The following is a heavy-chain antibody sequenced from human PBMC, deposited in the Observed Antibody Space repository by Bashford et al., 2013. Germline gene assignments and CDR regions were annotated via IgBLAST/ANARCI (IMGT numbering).Heavy chain of an antibody. CDR2: IKPKTGDT. J-gene: IGHJ5*01. D-gene: IGHD3-10*01. CDR3: ARDRLWLGELFSTCDS. Sequence: WVRQAPGQGLEWMGWIKPKTGDTFYSQRFQGRVTMTRDTSVSTTYMQLTGLRSDDTAVYYCARDRLWLGELFSTCDSWGQGTLVTVSS. V-gene: IGHV1-2*02.